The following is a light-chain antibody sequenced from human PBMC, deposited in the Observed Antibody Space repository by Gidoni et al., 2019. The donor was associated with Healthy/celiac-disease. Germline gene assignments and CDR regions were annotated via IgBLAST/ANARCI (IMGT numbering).Light chain of an antibody. Sequence: DIQLPQSPSSLSASVGDRVTITYQASQDISNYLNWYQQKPGKAPKLLIYDASNLETGVPSRFSGSGSGTDFTFTISSLQPEDIATYYCQQYDNLPLTFGGGTKVEIK. CDR3: QQYDNLPLT. V-gene: IGKV1-33*01. CDR2: DAS. J-gene: IGKJ4*01. CDR1: QDISNY.